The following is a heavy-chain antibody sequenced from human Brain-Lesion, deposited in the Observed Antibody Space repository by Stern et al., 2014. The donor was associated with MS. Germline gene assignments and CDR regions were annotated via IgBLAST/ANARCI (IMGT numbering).Heavy chain of an antibody. CDR2: IYYSGFT. CDR1: GGSISSSTYY. D-gene: IGHD1-26*01. CDR3: ARHDSVPNPSQLYSARDRGPGYFDY. J-gene: IGHJ4*02. Sequence: QLVQSGPGLVKPSETLSLTCTVSGGSISSSTYYWAWIRQPPGKGLEWIGNIYYSGFTYYNPSLKSRVTISVDMSKTQFSLKLSSVTAADTAIYYCARHDSVPNPSQLYSARDRGPGYFDYWGQGTLVTVSS. V-gene: IGHV4-39*01.